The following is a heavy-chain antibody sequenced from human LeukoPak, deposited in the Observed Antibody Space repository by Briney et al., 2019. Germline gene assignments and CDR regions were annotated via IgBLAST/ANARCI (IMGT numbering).Heavy chain of an antibody. Sequence: GASLRLSCAASGFTFSSYAMSWVRQAPGKGLEWVSAISGSGGSTYYADSVKGRFTISRDNSKNTLYLQMNSLRAEDTAVYYCAKDTSFNYYYGMDVWGKGTTVTVSS. CDR3: AKDTSFNYYYGMDV. J-gene: IGHJ6*04. CDR2: ISGSGGST. CDR1: GFTFSSYA. V-gene: IGHV3-23*01.